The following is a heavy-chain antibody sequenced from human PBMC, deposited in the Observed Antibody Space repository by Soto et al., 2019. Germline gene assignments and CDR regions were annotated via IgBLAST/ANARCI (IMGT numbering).Heavy chain of an antibody. CDR2: FYHAGSP. D-gene: IGHD2-21*01. J-gene: IGHJ3*02. CDR1: GGSISSSSW. CDR3: ARGSSFRGDFDI. Sequence: HLQESGPGLVRPSETLSLTCAVSGGSISSSSWWTWVRQSPEKGLEWIGEFYHAGSPDYNPSFQSRVTIILDQSKNNFPLRLTSVTAADTAVYYCARGSSFRGDFDIWGQGTTVTVSS. V-gene: IGHV4-4*02.